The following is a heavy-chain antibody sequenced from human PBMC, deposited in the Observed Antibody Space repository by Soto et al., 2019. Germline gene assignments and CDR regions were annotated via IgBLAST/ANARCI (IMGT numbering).Heavy chain of an antibody. J-gene: IGHJ6*02. CDR2: IIPIFGIG. D-gene: IGHD3-3*01. CDR3: ARSAITLFGEVSIPPHYYSQMDV. Sequence: QVQLVKSGAEVKKPGSSVKVSCKASGGTFNRYAISWVQQAPGQGLEWMGGIIPIFGIGNDAQRFQGRVTITADESTGTAYMELSSLRSEDTGVYYCARSAITLFGEVSIPPHYYSQMDVWGQGTTFTVSS. CDR1: GGTFNRYA. V-gene: IGHV1-69*01.